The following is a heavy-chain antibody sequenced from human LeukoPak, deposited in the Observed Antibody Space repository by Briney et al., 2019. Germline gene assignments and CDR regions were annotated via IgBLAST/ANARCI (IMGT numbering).Heavy chain of an antibody. CDR1: GFIFEDYT. V-gene: IGHV3-43*01. CDR2: VNWHGTT. CDR3: AKDLTYESSGSVIDN. D-gene: IGHD3-22*01. Sequence: GGSLRLSCAASGFIFEDYTMHWVRQVPGKTLEWVSLVNWHGTTYYADSLKGRFTISRDNSKNSLYLQMDSLRTEDTAFYYCAKDLTYESSGSVIDNWGLGTLVTDSS. J-gene: IGHJ4*02.